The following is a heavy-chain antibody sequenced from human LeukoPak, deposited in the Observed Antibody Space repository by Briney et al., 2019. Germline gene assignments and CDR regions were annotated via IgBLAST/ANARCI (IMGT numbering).Heavy chain of an antibody. J-gene: IGHJ4*02. Sequence: GGSLRLSCAASGFTFSSYSMNWVRRAPGKGLEWVSYISSSSSTIYYADSVKGRFTISRDNAKNSLYLQMNSLRAEDTAVYYCARDDYGDGFDYWGQGTLVTVSS. V-gene: IGHV3-48*01. D-gene: IGHD4-17*01. CDR2: ISSSSSTI. CDR3: ARDDYGDGFDY. CDR1: GFTFSSYS.